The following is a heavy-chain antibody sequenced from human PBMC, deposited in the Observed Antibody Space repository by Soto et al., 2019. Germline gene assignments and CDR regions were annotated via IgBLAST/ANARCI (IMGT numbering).Heavy chain of an antibody. Sequence: GGSLRLSCAASGFTFSSYAMTWVRQAPGKGLEWVSAISGCGGSTYYADSVKGRFTISRDNSKNTLCVQMNSLRAEDTAVYYCAKIAYHGTLSGPRKYSWFDPWGQGTLVTVSS. CDR3: AKIAYHGTLSGPRKYSWFDP. V-gene: IGHV3-23*01. D-gene: IGHD2-2*01. CDR2: ISGCGGST. CDR1: GFTFSSYA. J-gene: IGHJ5*02.